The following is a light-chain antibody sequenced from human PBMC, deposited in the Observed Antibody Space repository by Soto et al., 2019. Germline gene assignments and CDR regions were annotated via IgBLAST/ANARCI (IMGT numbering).Light chain of an antibody. J-gene: IGKJ1*01. CDR3: QQYGSSPPWT. CDR2: GAS. CDR1: QSVSSSY. Sequence: EIVFTPSPGTLSFSPGERATLSCRASQSVSSSYLAWYQQKPGQAPRLLIYGASSRATGIPDRFSGSGSGTDFTLTIGRLEPEDFAVYYCQQYGSSPPWTFGQGTKVDIK. V-gene: IGKV3-20*01.